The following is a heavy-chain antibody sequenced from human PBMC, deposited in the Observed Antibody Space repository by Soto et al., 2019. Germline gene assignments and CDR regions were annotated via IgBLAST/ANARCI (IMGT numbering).Heavy chain of an antibody. V-gene: IGHV4-34*01. CDR2: INHSGST. Sequence: SETLSLTCAVYGGSFSGYYWSWIRQPPGKGLEWIGEINHSGSTNYNPSLKSRVTISVDTSKNQFSLKLSSVTAADTAVYYCARSRGSSWYVDNWFDPWGQGTLVSVSS. CDR3: ARSRGSSWYVDNWFDP. D-gene: IGHD6-13*01. CDR1: GGSFSGYY. J-gene: IGHJ5*02.